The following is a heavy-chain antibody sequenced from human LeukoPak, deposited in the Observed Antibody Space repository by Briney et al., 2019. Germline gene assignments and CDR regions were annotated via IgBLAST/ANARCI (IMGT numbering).Heavy chain of an antibody. CDR2: IYSGGST. CDR3: ARDRMRYYGMDV. J-gene: IGHJ6*02. CDR1: GFTVSSNY. Sequence: PGGSLRLSCAASGFTVSSNYMSWVRAAPGKGLEWVSVIYSGGSTFYADSVKGRFTISRDNSKNTLYLEMNSLRAEDTAVYYCARDRMRYYGMDVWGQGTKVTVSS. V-gene: IGHV3-53*01.